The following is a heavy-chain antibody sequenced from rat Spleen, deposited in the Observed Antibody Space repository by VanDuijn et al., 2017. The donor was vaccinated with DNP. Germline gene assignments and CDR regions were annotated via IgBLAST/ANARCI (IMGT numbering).Heavy chain of an antibody. V-gene: IGHV5-58*01. CDR3: ARPHYNNNGGFAY. CDR2: ISPSGSST. D-gene: IGHD1-10*01. CDR1: GFTFSSYW. J-gene: IGHJ3*01. Sequence: EVQLVETGGGLVQPGRSLKLSCVASGFTFSSYWMYWIRQAPGKGLEWVASISPSGSSTYYRDSVKGRFTISRDNAKSTLYLQMNSLRSEDMATYYCARPHYNNNGGFAYWGQGTLVTVSS.